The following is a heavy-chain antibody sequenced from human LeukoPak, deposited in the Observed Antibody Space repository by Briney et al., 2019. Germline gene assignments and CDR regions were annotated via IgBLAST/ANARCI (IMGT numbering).Heavy chain of an antibody. Sequence: SQTLSLTCTVSGASISSGSYYWSWIRQPAGKGLEWIGRIYTSGSTNYNPSLKSRVTISVDTSKNQFSLKLSSVTAADTAVYYCARDPFVRGVWLELPNWGQGTLVTVSS. V-gene: IGHV4-61*02. CDR1: GASISSGSYY. CDR3: ARDPFVRGVWLELPN. J-gene: IGHJ4*02. CDR2: IYTSGST. D-gene: IGHD3-10*02.